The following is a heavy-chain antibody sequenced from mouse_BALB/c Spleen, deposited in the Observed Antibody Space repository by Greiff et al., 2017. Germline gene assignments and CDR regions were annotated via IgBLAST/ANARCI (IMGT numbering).Heavy chain of an antibody. CDR1: GFSLSTSGMG. CDR2: IYWDDDK. CDR3: ARRDYYYGSSLYAMDY. Sequence: QVTLKVSGPGILQPSQTLSLTCSFSGFSLSTSGMGVSWIRQPSGKGLEWLAHIYWDDDKRYNPSLKSRLTISKDTSSNQVFLKITSVDTADTATYYCARRDYYYGSSLYAMDYWGQGTSVTVSS. J-gene: IGHJ4*01. V-gene: IGHV8-12*01. D-gene: IGHD1-1*01.